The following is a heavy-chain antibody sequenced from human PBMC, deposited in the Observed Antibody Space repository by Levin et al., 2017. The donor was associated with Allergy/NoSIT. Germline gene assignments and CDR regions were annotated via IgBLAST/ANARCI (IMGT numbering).Heavy chain of an antibody. CDR2: ISSAGGTI. CDR3: VRRRVGATTDY. Sequence: SCAASGFTFSDYYMSWIRQTPEKGLEWVSYISSAGGTIDYADSVKGRFTISRDNAKNSLYLQMNSLRAEDTAVYYCVRRRVGATTDYWGQGTLVTVSS. CDR1: GFTFSDYY. V-gene: IGHV3-11*01. D-gene: IGHD1-26*01. J-gene: IGHJ4*02.